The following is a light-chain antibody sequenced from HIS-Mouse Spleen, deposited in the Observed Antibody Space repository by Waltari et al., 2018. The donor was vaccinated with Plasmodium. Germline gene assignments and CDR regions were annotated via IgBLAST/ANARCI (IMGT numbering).Light chain of an antibody. J-gene: IGLJ2*01. CDR1: KLGDKY. CDR2: QDS. Sequence: SYELTQPPSVSVSPGQTASITCSGDKLGDKYACWYQEKPGQSPVLVIYQDSKRPSGMPERFSGSNSGKTATLTIGGTQAMDEADYYGQAWDSSTAVVFGGGTKLTVL. V-gene: IGLV3-1*01. CDR3: QAWDSSTAVV.